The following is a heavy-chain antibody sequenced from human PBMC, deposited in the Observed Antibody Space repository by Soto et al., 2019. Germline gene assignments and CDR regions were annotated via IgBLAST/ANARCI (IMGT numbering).Heavy chain of an antibody. CDR3: AREDRDRETGLVPAAIAGMDV. Sequence: QVQLVQSGAEVKKPGSSVKVSCKASGGTFSRYSITWVRQAPGHGLEWIGRIIPIFGIPTYAQKFQGRVTITADESTSTAYMELSSLRYDDTAVYYCAREDRDRETGLVPAAIAGMDVWGQGTTVTVSS. D-gene: IGHD2-2*01. J-gene: IGHJ6*02. CDR1: GGTFSRYS. CDR2: IIPIFGIP. V-gene: IGHV1-69*08.